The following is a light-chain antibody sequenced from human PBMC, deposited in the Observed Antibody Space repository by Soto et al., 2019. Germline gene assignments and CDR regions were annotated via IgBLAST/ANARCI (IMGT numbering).Light chain of an antibody. Sequence: EIVLTQSPGTLSLSPGERATLSCRASQSVSSSYLAWYQQKPGQAPRLLIYGASSRATGIPDRFSGSGSGTDFTLAISRLEPEDFAVYYCQQYGSSPPETFGQGTKVDIK. CDR3: QQYGSSPPET. CDR1: QSVSSSY. J-gene: IGKJ1*01. V-gene: IGKV3-20*01. CDR2: GAS.